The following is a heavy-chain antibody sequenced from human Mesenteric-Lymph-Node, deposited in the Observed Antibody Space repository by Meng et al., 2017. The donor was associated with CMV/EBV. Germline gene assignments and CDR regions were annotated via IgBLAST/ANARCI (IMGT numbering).Heavy chain of an antibody. D-gene: IGHD2-2*02. CDR1: GFTFSSYW. Sequence: GESLKISCAASGFTFSSYWMSWVRQVPGKGLEWVANIKQDEGEKYYGDSVKGRFTISRDNAKNSLYLQMNSLRAEDTAVYYCATRGEYCSSTSCYTGWFDPWGQGTLVTVSS. CDR2: IKQDEGEK. V-gene: IGHV3-7*01. CDR3: ATRGEYCSSTSCYTGWFDP. J-gene: IGHJ5*02.